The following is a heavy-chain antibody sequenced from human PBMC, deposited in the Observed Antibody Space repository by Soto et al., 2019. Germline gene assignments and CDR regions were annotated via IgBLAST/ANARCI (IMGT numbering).Heavy chain of an antibody. Sequence: PGGSLRLSCAASGFTFSSYGMHWVRQAPGKGLEWVAVISYDGSNKYYADSVKGRFTISRDNSKNTLYLQMNSLRAEDTAVYYCAKEMIVVVTYGFDYWGQGTLVTVSS. D-gene: IGHD3-22*01. V-gene: IGHV3-30*18. CDR1: GFTFSSYG. J-gene: IGHJ4*02. CDR3: AKEMIVVVTYGFDY. CDR2: ISYDGSNK.